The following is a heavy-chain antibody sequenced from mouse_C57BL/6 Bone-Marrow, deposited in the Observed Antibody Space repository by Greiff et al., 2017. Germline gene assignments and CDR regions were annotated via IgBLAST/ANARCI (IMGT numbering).Heavy chain of an antibody. CDR1: GYTFTDYY. CDR2: INPNNGGT. CDR3: ARGGGLRRYFDY. D-gene: IGHD2-4*01. J-gene: IGHJ2*01. Sequence: VQLQQSGPELVKPGASVKISCKASGYTFTDYYMNWVKQSHGKSLEWIGDINPNNGGTSYNQKFKGKATLTVDKSSSTAYMELRSLTSEDSAVYYCARGGGLRRYFDYWGQGTTLTVSS. V-gene: IGHV1-26*01.